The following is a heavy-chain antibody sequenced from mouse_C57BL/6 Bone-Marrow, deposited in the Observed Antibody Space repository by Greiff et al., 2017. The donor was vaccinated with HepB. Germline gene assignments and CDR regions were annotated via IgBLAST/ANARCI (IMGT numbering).Heavy chain of an antibody. CDR2: IDPSDSYT. J-gene: IGHJ1*03. CDR3: ASPPYGSSCSYWYFDV. CDR1: GYTFTSYW. D-gene: IGHD1-1*01. V-gene: IGHV1-59*01. Sequence: VQLQQSGAELMKPGTSVKLSCKASGYTFTSYWMHWVKQRPGQGLEWIGVIDPSDSYTNYNQKFKGKATLTVDTSSSTAYMQLSSLTSEDSAVYYCASPPYGSSCSYWYFDVWGTGTTVTVSS.